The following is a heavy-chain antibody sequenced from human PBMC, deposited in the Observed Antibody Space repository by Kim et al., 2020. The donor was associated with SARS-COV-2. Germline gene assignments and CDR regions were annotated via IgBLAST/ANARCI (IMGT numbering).Heavy chain of an antibody. CDR2: ISASGATT. V-gene: IGHV3-23*01. D-gene: IGHD3-10*01. Sequence: GALRLSCAASGFPFSSFAMSWVRQAPGKGLEWVSTISASGATTYSADSVKGRPTISRDNSKNTLSLQMNSLRAEDTAVYYCAKVQFWFGAAFDSSGQGT. CDR1: GFPFSSFA. CDR3: AKVQFWFGAAFDS. J-gene: IGHJ4*02.